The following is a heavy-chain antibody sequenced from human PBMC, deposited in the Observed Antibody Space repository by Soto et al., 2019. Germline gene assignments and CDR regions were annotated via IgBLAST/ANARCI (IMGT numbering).Heavy chain of an antibody. Sequence: QVQLQESGPGLVKPSETLSLSCGVSGGSISQYYWSWIRQPAGEGLEWIGRIYSGGSTNYNPSLESRVTMSVDTSKNMFSLKLSLVTAADTAVYYCARGPGGFGDFSLDYWCQGTLVAVSS. CDR3: ARGPGGFGDFSLDY. J-gene: IGHJ4*02. V-gene: IGHV4-4*07. CDR1: GGSISQYY. D-gene: IGHD3-10*01. CDR2: IYSGGST.